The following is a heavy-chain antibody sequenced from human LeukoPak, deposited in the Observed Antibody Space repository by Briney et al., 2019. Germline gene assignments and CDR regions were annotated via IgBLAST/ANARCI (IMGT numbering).Heavy chain of an antibody. Sequence: SVNVSCQASGYTFTSYGISWVRQAPAQGLEWMGWISAYNGNTNYAQKLQGRVTITTDTSTSTAYMELRSLRSDDTAVYYCARLSGGGYFDYWGQGTLVTVSS. CDR1: GYTFTSYG. V-gene: IGHV1-18*01. D-gene: IGHD3-16*01. J-gene: IGHJ4*02. CDR2: ISAYNGNT. CDR3: ARLSGGGYFDY.